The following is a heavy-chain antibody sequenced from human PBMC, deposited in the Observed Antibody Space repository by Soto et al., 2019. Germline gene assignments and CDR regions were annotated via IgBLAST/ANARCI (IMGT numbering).Heavy chain of an antibody. CDR2: ISAYNGNT. CDR1: GYTFTSYG. Sequence: ASVKVCCKASGYTFTSYGISWVRQAPGQGLEWMGWISAYNGNTNYAQKLQGRVTMTTDTSTSTAYMELRSLRSDDTSVYYCARDRRHCCYDYGVLARDYWCQGPLVTVSS. CDR3: ARDRRHCCYDYGVLARDY. D-gene: IGHD5-12*01. J-gene: IGHJ4*02. V-gene: IGHV1-18*01.